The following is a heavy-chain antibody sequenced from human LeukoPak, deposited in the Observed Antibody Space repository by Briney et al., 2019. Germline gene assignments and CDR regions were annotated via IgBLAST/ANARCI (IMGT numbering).Heavy chain of an antibody. CDR2: IYTSGST. J-gene: IGHJ4*02. CDR3: ARGPREMATIRYFDY. V-gene: IGHV4-61*02. CDR1: GGSISSGSYY. Sequence: PSETLSLTCTVSGGSISSGSYYWGWIRQPPGKGLEWIGRIYTSGSTNYNPSLKSRVTISVDTSKNQFSLKLSSVTAADTAVYYCARGPREMATIRYFDYWGQGTLVTVSS. D-gene: IGHD5-24*01.